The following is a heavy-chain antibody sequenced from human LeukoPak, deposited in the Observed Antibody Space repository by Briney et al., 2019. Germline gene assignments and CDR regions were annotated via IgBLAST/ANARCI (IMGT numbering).Heavy chain of an antibody. J-gene: IGHJ4*02. CDR2: ISGSGGNT. CDR3: AKAAFSRTSYFDY. CDR1: GFTFSTYT. V-gene: IGHV3-23*01. D-gene: IGHD3-3*02. Sequence: GGSLRLSCAASGFTFSTYTMSWVREAPGKGLEWVSAISGSGGNTYYADSVKGRFTISRDNSKNTLYLQMDSLRADDTAVYYCAKAAFSRTSYFDYWGQGTLVTDSS.